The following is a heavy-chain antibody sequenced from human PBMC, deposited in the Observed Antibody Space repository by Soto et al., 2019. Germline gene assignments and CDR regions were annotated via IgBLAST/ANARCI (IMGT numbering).Heavy chain of an antibody. J-gene: IGHJ6*02. CDR1: GFTVSSYA. V-gene: IGHV3-30-3*01. CDR3: AREGSRRYYYYGMDV. CDR2: ISYDGSNK. Sequence: PGGSLRLSCAASGFTVSSYAMHWVRQAPGKGLEWVAVISYDGSNKYYADSVKGRFTISRDNSKNTLYLQMNSLRAEDTAVYYCAREGSRRYYYYGMDVWGQGTTVTVSS.